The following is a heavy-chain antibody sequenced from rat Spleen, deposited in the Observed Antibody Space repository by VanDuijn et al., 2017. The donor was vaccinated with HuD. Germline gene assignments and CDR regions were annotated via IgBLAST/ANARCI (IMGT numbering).Heavy chain of an antibody. V-gene: IGHV5-29*01. D-gene: IGHD5-1*01. CDR2: IVYDGTRT. Sequence: EVQLVESDGGLVQPGRSLKLSCAASGFTFSDYYMAWVRQAPTKGLEWVATIVYDGTRTYFRDSVKGRFTLSRDNTKSTLYLQMDSLRSEDTATYYCARQNWPYYFDYWGQGVMLTVSS. J-gene: IGHJ2*01. CDR1: GFTFSDYY. CDR3: ARQNWPYYFDY.